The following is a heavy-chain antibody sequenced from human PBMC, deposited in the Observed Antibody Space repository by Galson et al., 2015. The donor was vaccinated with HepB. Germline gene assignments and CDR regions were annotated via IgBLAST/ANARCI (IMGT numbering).Heavy chain of an antibody. J-gene: IGHJ6*02. V-gene: IGHV3-33*01. CDR3: ARVVAAAGLHYYYGMDV. CDR1: GVTFSSYG. Sequence: SLRLSCAASGVTFSSYGLHGVGQAPGKGLEWVAVVWYDGSNKYYADSVTGRFTISRDNSKNTLYLQMNSLRAEDTAVCYSARVVAAAGLHYYYGMDVWGQGTTVTVSS. D-gene: IGHD6-13*01. CDR2: VWYDGSNK.